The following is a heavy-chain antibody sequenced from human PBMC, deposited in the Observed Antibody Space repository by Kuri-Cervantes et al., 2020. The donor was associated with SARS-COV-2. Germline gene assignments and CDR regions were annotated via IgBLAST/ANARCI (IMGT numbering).Heavy chain of an antibody. CDR3: ARGPPSRYCTGGVCHYALPGHGVTYDY. Sequence: SSVNVSCKSSVGTFSSYVISWVRQAPGQGLEWMGGIIPIFGIANYAQKFQGRVTLTADKSMSKAYMEMSSLSFEDTDVYYCARGPPSRYCTGGVCHYALPGHGVTYDYWGQGTLVTVSS. CDR1: VGTFSSYV. D-gene: IGHD2-8*02. CDR2: IIPIFGIA. V-gene: IGHV1-69*10. J-gene: IGHJ4*02.